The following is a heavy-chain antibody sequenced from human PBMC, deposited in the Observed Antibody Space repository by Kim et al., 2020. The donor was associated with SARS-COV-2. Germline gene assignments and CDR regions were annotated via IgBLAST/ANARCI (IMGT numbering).Heavy chain of an antibody. D-gene: IGHD3-22*01. CDR3: ARHAPYYYDSSGYSGYSFDY. CDR2: IDPSDSYT. Sequence: GESLQISCKGSSYSFTSYWISWVRQMPGKGLEWMGRIDPSDSYTDYSPSFEGHVTISADKSISTAYLQWSSLKASDTAMYYCARHAPYYYDSSGYSGYSFDYWGQGTLVTVSS. J-gene: IGHJ4*02. V-gene: IGHV5-10-1*01. CDR1: SYSFTSYW.